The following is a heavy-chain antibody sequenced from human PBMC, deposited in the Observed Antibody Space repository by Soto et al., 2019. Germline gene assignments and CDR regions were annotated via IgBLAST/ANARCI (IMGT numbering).Heavy chain of an antibody. V-gene: IGHV4-39*01. CDR1: GGSIYRSGYY. J-gene: IGHJ4*02. CDR3: GKVLVGATGHTDSDS. CDR2: IDYNGVT. D-gene: IGHD2-15*01. Sequence: SETLSLTCTVSGGSIYRSGYYWVWIRQPPGRGLEWIGNIDYNGVTYSNPSLKSRVTISRDTSKNQFSLKLTSVTAADTALYYCGKVLVGATGHTDSDSWGPGTLVTVSS.